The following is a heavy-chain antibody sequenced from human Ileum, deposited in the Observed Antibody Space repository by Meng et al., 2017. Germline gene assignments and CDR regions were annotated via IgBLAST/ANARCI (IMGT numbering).Heavy chain of an antibody. V-gene: IGHV3-15*01. CDR1: GFTFSSTW. Sequence: EVEVVGSGGGLGKPWGSLRLSCAASGFTFSSTWMTWVRQAPGKGLEWVGRIKITTDAGTPDYAAPVKGRFTISINDSKNTLYLQMNSLKTEDTAVYYCTTGKDYWGQGTLVTVSS. J-gene: IGHJ4*02. CDR2: IKITTDAGTP. CDR3: TTGKDY.